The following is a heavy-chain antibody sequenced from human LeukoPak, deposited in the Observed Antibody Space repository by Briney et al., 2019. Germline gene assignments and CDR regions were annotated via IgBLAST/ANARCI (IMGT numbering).Heavy chain of an antibody. Sequence: GGSLRLSCAASGFTFSHAWVSWVRQCPGKGLEWVSRIKSKNDGETRDYAAPVKGRFTISRDESKAEVYLHMTSLKAEDTAVYYCVGRPWNFDYWGQGTLVTVSS. CDR3: VGRPWNFDY. V-gene: IGHV3-15*01. D-gene: IGHD1-1*01. J-gene: IGHJ4*02. CDR2: IKSKNDGETR. CDR1: GFTFSHAW.